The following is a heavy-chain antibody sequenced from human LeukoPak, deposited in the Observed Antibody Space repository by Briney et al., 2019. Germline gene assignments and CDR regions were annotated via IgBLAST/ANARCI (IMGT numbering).Heavy chain of an antibody. J-gene: IGHJ3*02. Sequence: GGSLRLSCAASGFTFSSYAMSWVRQAPGKGLEWVSAISGSGVSTFSADSVKGRFTISRDNSKSTLYLQMNNLRGEDTAVYYCAKCRNFDFCSGGDAFDIWGQGTMVTVSS. V-gene: IGHV3-23*01. CDR1: GFTFSSYA. CDR2: ISGSGVST. D-gene: IGHD3-3*01. CDR3: AKCRNFDFCSGGDAFDI.